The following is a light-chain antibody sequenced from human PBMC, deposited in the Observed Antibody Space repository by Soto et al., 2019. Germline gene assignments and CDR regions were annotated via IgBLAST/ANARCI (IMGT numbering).Light chain of an antibody. Sequence: VGDRVTITCRASQSISSYLNWYQQKPGKAPKLLIYAASSLQSGVPSRFSGSGSGTDFTLTISSLQPEDFATYYCQQSYSTPRTFGQGTRLEIK. CDR2: AAS. CDR1: QSISSY. CDR3: QQSYSTPRT. J-gene: IGKJ5*01. V-gene: IGKV1-39*01.